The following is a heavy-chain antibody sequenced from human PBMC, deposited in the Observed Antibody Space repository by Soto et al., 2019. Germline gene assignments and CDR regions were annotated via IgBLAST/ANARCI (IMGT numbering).Heavy chain of an antibody. CDR2: INHSGST. CDR3: ARVHLAIAAVDY. D-gene: IGHD2-15*01. Sequence: QVQLQQWGAGLLKPSETLSLTCAVYGGSFSGYYWSWIRQPPGKGLEWIGEINHSGSTNYNPSLKSRVTISVDTSKNQFSLKLSSVTAADTAVYYCARVHLAIAAVDYWGQGTLVTVSS. CDR1: GGSFSGYY. V-gene: IGHV4-34*01. J-gene: IGHJ4*02.